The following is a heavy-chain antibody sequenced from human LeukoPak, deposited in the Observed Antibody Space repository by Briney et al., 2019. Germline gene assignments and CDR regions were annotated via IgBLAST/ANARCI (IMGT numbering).Heavy chain of an antibody. Sequence: GGSLILSCAASGFTFSSYSMNWVRQAPGKGLEWVSPISSSSSYIYYADSVKGRFTISRDNAKNSLYLQMNSLRAEDTAVYYCARLGGPSFDYWGQGTLVTVSS. CDR2: ISSSSSYI. CDR3: ARLGGPSFDY. CDR1: GFTFSSYS. J-gene: IGHJ4*02. V-gene: IGHV3-21*01.